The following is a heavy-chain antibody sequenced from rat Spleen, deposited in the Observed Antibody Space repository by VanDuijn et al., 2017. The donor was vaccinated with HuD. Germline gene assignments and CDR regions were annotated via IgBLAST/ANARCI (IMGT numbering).Heavy chain of an antibody. CDR2: ISYEGSST. J-gene: IGHJ1*01. Sequence: EVQLVESGGGLVQPGRSMKLSCAASGFTFSDYYMAWVRQAPKKGLEWVASISYEGSSTYYGDSVKGRFTITRDNAKSTLYLQMKSLRSEDTATYYCARHWRDGTYYPYWYFDFWGPGTMVTVSS. CDR3: ARHWRDGTYYPYWYFDF. CDR1: GFTFSDYY. V-gene: IGHV5-22*01. D-gene: IGHD1-12*02.